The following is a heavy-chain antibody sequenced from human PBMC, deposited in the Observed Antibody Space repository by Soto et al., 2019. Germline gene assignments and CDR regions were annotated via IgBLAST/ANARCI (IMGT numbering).Heavy chain of an antibody. CDR2: INCNDGAT. V-gene: IGHV1-2*02. CDR1: GYAFTCYH. D-gene: IGHD6-19*01. J-gene: IGHJ3*02. CDR3: ARGPNLAVASFDI. Sequence: GASVKVSCKDSGYAFTCYHMHWVRQAPGQGLEWMGWINCNDGATMYAQKFRGRVTMTRDTSISTAYVELSRLKSDDTALYYCARGPNLAVASFDIWGQGTMVTVSS.